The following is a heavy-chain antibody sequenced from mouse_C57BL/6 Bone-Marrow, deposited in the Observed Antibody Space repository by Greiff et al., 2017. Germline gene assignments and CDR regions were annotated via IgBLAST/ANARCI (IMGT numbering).Heavy chain of an antibody. CDR3: TRAGYYYGSSSFDY. V-gene: IGHV5-9-1*02. CDR2: ISSGGDYI. Sequence: EVKLVESGEGLVKPGGSLKLSCAASGFTFSSYAMSWVRQTPEKRLEWVAYISSGGDYIYYADTVKGRFTISRDNARNTLYLQMSSLKSEDTAMYYCTRAGYYYGSSSFDYWGQGTTLTVSS. CDR1: GFTFSSYA. D-gene: IGHD1-1*01. J-gene: IGHJ2*01.